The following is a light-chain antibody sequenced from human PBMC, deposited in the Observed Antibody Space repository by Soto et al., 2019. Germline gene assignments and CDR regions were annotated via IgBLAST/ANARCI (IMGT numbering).Light chain of an antibody. CDR2: AAS. V-gene: IGKV1D-12*01. CDR3: QQAASSALT. CDR1: QDISSW. J-gene: IGKJ4*01. Sequence: DIQMTQSPSSVSASVGDRVIITCRASQDISSWLAWYQQKAGEAPKLLIFAASRLHSGVPSRFSGSVSGTDFTLTITNLQPEDFATYYCQQAASSALTFGGGTKVEIK.